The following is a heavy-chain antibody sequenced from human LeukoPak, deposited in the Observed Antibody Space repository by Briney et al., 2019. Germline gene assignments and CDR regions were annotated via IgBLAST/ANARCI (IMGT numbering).Heavy chain of an antibody. CDR2: INQGGSDK. CDR1: GFTFSSYW. Sequence: GGSLRLSCTASGFTFSSYWMSWVRQAPGKGLECVANINQGGSDKYYVDSVTGRFTISRDNAKDSVYLQMNSLRAEDTAVYYCVSGSESYGDCWGQGSLVSVSS. V-gene: IGHV3-7*01. D-gene: IGHD3-10*01. CDR3: VSGSESYGDC. J-gene: IGHJ4*02.